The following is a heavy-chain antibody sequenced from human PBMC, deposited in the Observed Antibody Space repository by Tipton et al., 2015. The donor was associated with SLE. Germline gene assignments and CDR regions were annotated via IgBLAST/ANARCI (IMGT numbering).Heavy chain of an antibody. D-gene: IGHD4-17*01. CDR2: IYYSGST. J-gene: IGHJ6*02. Sequence: TLSLTCTVSGGSISSSSYYWGWIRQPPGKGLEWIGSIYYSGSTYYNPSLKSRVTISVDTSKNQFSLKLSSVTAADTAVYYCARGYYGDRTYYYYGMDVWGQGTTVTVSS. V-gene: IGHV4-39*07. CDR1: GGSISSSSYY. CDR3: ARGYYGDRTYYYYGMDV.